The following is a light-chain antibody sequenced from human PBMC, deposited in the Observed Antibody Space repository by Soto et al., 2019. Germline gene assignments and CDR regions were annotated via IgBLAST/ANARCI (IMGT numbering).Light chain of an antibody. CDR1: QSIDSW. Sequence: DIQMTQSPSTLSASVGDRVTITCRASQSIDSWLAWYQQKPGKAPKLLIYRASSLESGVPSRFSGSRPGTEFTLTISSLQPDDFANYYCQQYKTYMYTFAQGTKREIK. CDR3: QQYKTYMYT. CDR2: RAS. J-gene: IGKJ2*01. V-gene: IGKV1-5*03.